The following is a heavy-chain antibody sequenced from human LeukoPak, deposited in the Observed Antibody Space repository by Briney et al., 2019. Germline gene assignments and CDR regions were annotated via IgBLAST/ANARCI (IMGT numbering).Heavy chain of an antibody. CDR1: GGTXSSYA. D-gene: IGHD3-10*01. J-gene: IGHJ6*02. CDR2: IIPIFGTA. V-gene: IGHV1-69*01. Sequence: SVKVSCKASGGTXSSYAISWVRQAPGQGLEWMGGIIPIFGTANYAQKFQGRVTITADESTSTAYMELSSLRSEDTAVYYCVLSLWFGTLGCYGMDVWGQGTTVTVSS. CDR3: VLSLWFGTLGCYGMDV.